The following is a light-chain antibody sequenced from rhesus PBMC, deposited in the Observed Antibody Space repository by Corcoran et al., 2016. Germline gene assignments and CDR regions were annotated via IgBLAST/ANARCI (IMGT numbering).Light chain of an antibody. CDR1: QGISKY. CDR3: QQHNSYRLA. Sequence: DIQMTQSPSSLSASVGDTVTITCQASQGISKYVAWYQQKPGKAPKLLRYDASTLQCGVTSRYSGSGSGTEFTIIISSLQPEDFVTNSYQQHNSYRLAFGGGTKV. J-gene: IGKJ4*01. V-gene: IGKV1-25*01. CDR2: DAS.